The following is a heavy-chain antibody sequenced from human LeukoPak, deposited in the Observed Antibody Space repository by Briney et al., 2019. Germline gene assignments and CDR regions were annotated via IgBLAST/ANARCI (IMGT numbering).Heavy chain of an antibody. D-gene: IGHD1-26*01. J-gene: IGHJ4*02. CDR1: GFTFVSHA. V-gene: IGHV3-23*01. CDR3: TRGSNSGSFRPDF. CDR2: IRASDGST. Sequence: GGSLRLSCAASGFTFVSHAMSWVRQAPGKGLEWVSGIRASDGSTYYADSVKGRFTSSRDNSKNTLYLQMNRLRAEDTAVYYCTRGSNSGSFRPDFWGQGTLVTVSS.